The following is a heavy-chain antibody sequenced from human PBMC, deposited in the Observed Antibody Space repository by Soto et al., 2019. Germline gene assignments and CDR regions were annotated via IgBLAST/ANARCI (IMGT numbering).Heavy chain of an antibody. CDR2: ISSSSGYI. CDR3: ARERENGWGRKWFDP. Sequence: EVQLVESGGGLVKPGGSLRLSCAASGFIFSYYNMNWVRQAPGKGLEWVAAISSSSGYIYYADSVKGRFTISRDNAENSLSLKMNSRGAEDTAVYYGARERENGWGRKWFDPWGQGPLVTVSS. CDR1: GFIFSYYN. J-gene: IGHJ5*02. D-gene: IGHD3-10*01. V-gene: IGHV3-21*01.